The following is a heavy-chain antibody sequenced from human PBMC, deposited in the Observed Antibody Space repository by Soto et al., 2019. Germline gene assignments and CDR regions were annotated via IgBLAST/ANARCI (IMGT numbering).Heavy chain of an antibody. V-gene: IGHV3-33*01. CDR1: GFTFSSYG. CDR3: SRDRSSSFDY. D-gene: IGHD6-6*01. CDR2: IWYDGSNK. J-gene: IGHJ4*02. Sequence: QVQLVESGGGVVQPGRSLRLSCAASGFTFSSYGMHWVRQAPGKGLEWVAVIWYDGSNKYYADSVKGRFTISRDNSKNKLYLQMYSLRAEDTAVYYCSRDRSSSFDYWGQGTLVTVSS.